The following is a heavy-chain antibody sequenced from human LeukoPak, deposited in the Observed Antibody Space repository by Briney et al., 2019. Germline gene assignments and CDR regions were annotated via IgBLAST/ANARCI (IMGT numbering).Heavy chain of an antibody. D-gene: IGHD5-24*01. CDR2: IYTSGST. Sequence: TLSLTCTVSGGSISSGSYYWSWIRQPAGKGLEWIGRIYTSGSTNYNPSLKSRVTISVDTSKNQFSLKLSSVTAADTAVYYCARAAIDGYNYVWFDPWGQGTLVTVSS. CDR1: GGSISSGSYY. CDR3: ARAAIDGYNYVWFDP. V-gene: IGHV4-61*02. J-gene: IGHJ5*02.